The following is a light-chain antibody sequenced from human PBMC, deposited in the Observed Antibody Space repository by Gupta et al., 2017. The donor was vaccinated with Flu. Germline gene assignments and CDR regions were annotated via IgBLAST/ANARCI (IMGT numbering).Light chain of an antibody. Sequence: VTPGEPPSISRRSSQSLLHSDGYNYSDWYLQKPGQSPQLLIYLGSNRASGVPDRFSGSGSGTAFTLKISRVEAEAVGVYYCMQALQTPYTFGQGTKLEIK. CDR2: LGS. V-gene: IGKV2-28*01. CDR3: MQALQTPYT. CDR1: QSLLHSDGYNY. J-gene: IGKJ2*01.